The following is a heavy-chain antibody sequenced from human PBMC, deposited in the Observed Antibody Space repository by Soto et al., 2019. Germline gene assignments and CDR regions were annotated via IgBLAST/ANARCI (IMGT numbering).Heavy chain of an antibody. CDR1: GYTFTSYA. Sequence: ASVKVSCKASGYTFTSYAMHWVRQAPGQRLEWMGWINAGNGNTKYSQKFQGRVTITRDTSASTAYMELSSLRAEDTAVYYCAREIHHCGGVSCYSVDYWGQGTLVTVSS. J-gene: IGHJ4*02. D-gene: IGHD2-15*01. CDR3: AREIHHCGGVSCYSVDY. CDR2: INAGNGNT. V-gene: IGHV1-3*01.